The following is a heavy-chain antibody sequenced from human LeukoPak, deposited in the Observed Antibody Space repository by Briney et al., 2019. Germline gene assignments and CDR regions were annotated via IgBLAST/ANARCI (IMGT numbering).Heavy chain of an antibody. Sequence: PGGSLRLSCAASGFTFSSYSMNWVRQAPGKGLEWVSSISSSSSYIYYADSVKGRFTISRDNAKNSLYLQMNSLRAEDTAVYYCARGPPFRGGDPRWGQGTLVTVSS. J-gene: IGHJ4*02. CDR1: GFTFSSYS. CDR2: ISSSSSYI. V-gene: IGHV3-21*01. CDR3: ARGPPFRGGDPR. D-gene: IGHD2-21*02.